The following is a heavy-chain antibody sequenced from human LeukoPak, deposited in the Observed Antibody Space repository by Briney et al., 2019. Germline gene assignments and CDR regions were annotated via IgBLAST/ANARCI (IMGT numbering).Heavy chain of an antibody. D-gene: IGHD3-10*01. Sequence: PGRSLRLSCTASGFNLGSYWMTWLRQAPGRGLEWVANIRHDGSRIHYVDAVRGRFTISRDNAKNSVYLQVDSLRVEDTAVYFCARDQNPGKFGQYYDAFDIWGQGTLVTVSP. CDR2: IRHDGSRI. CDR1: GFNLGSYW. J-gene: IGHJ3*02. CDR3: ARDQNPGKFGQYYDAFDI. V-gene: IGHV3-7*01.